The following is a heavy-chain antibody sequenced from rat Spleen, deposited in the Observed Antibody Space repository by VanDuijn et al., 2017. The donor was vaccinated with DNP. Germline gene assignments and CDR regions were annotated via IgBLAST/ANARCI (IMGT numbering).Heavy chain of an antibody. V-gene: IGHV5-31*01. CDR1: GFTFNAYW. Sequence: EVHLVESGGDLVQPGRSLKLYCVTSGFTFNAYWMAWIRQVPGQGLEWVASITPGGGSTYYPDSVKGRFTISRDIAKNTLYLQVNSLRSEDTATYYCARGSTTVDYWYCDFWGPGTMVTVAS. D-gene: IGHD1-1*01. CDR2: ITPGGGST. J-gene: IGHJ1*01. CDR3: ARGSTTVDYWYCDF.